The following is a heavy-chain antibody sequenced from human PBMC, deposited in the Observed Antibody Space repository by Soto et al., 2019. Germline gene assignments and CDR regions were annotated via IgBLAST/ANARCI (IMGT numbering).Heavy chain of an antibody. CDR1: GGSISSGDYY. CDR3: ASSKGGSDFDY. CDR2: IYYSGST. V-gene: IGHV4-30-4*01. Sequence: QVQLQESGPGLVKPSQTLSLTCTVSGGSISSGDYYWSWIRQPPGKGLEWIGYIYYSGSTYYNPSLKSRVPISVDTSKNQFSLKLSSVTAADTAVSYWASSKGGSDFDYWGQGTLVTVSS. J-gene: IGHJ4*02. D-gene: IGHD1-26*01.